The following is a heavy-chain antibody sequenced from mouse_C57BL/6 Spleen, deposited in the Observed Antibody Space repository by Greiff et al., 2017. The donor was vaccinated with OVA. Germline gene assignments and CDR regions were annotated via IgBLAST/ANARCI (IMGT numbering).Heavy chain of an antibody. J-gene: IGHJ1*03. V-gene: IGHV10-1*01. CDR2: IRSKSNNYAT. CDR3: VSLMASYWYFDV. D-gene: IGHD1-1*02. CDR1: GFSFNTYA. Sequence: GGGLVQPKGSLKLSCAASGFSFNTYAMNWVRQAPGKGLEWVARIRSKSNNYATYYADSVKDRFTISRDDSESMLYLQMNNLKTEDTAMYYCVSLMASYWYFDVWGTGTTVTVSS.